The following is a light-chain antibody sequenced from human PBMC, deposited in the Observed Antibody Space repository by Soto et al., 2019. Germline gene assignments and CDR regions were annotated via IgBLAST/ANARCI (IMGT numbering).Light chain of an antibody. CDR2: GAS. CDR3: QHFGSSPLFT. Sequence: EIVLTQSPGTLSLSPGERATLSCRASQSVSSSYLAWYQQKPSQAPRLLIYGASSRATGIPDRFSGSGSGTDFTLTISRLEPEDFAVYYCQHFGSSPLFTFGPGTKVDVK. CDR1: QSVSSSY. J-gene: IGKJ3*01. V-gene: IGKV3-20*01.